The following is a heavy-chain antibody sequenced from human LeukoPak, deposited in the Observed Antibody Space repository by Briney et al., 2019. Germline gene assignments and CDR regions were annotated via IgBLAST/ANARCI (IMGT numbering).Heavy chain of an antibody. Sequence: GCSLTLSCPASGFSLSNNYISWVRQAPGKGLEWVSVIYIDGSTKYAHSVKARFTISRDNSKSTVYLQMNSLRVEDTAVYYCARATLDNWGQRTLVTVSS. V-gene: IGHV3-53*01. J-gene: IGHJ4*02. CDR3: ARATLDN. CDR2: IYIDGST. CDR1: GFSLSNNY.